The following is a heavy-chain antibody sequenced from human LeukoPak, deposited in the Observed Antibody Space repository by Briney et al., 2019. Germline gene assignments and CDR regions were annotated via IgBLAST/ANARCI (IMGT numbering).Heavy chain of an antibody. J-gene: IGHJ4*02. CDR2: IYYSGST. CDR3: ASCVAGDYYFDY. CDR1: GGSISSSSYY. Sequence: KPSETLSLTCTVSGGSISSSSYYWGWIRQPPGKGLEWIGSIYYSGSTYCNPSLKSRVTISVDTSNNQFSLRLSSVTAADTAVYYCASCVAGDYYFDYWGQGTLVTVSS. D-gene: IGHD6-13*01. V-gene: IGHV4-39*01.